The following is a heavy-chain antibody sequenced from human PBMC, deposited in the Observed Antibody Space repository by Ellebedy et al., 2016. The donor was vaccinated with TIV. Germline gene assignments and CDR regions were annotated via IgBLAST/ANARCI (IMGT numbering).Heavy chain of an antibody. CDR2: LYPDAKT. CDR1: GIIFSDYF. Sequence: PGGSLRLSCEASGIIFSDYFMNWVRQAPGKGLEWVSVLYPDAKTNYTDSVNGRFIVSRDNSKNTLYLQMNSLTAEDTAVYYCARDPGGGGDFGDNWFDPWGQGTLVTVSS. J-gene: IGHJ5*02. V-gene: IGHV3-66*01. D-gene: IGHD2-21*01. CDR3: ARDPGGGGDFGDNWFDP.